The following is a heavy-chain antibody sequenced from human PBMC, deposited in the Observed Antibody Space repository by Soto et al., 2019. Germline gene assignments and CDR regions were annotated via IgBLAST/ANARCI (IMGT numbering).Heavy chain of an antibody. D-gene: IGHD3-10*01. J-gene: IGHJ4*02. V-gene: IGHV1-8*01. CDR1: GYTFTTYD. CDR3: ARTPRQELIDF. Sequence: ASVKVSCKSSGYTFTTYDINWVRQATGQGLEWLGWMNPISGKTGYAQEFQGRVTMTRDTSISTAYMELSSLKSDDTAVYYCARTPRQELIDFWGPGTQVTVSS. CDR2: MNPISGKT.